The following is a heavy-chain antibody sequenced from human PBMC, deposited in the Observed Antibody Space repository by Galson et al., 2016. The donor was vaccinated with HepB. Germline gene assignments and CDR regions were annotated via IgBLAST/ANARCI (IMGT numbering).Heavy chain of an antibody. V-gene: IGHV3-7*03. CDR2: IKHDGSEI. J-gene: IGHJ4*02. CDR3: VRRHWYDTPWGYFDY. D-gene: IGHD1-1*01. Sequence: SLRLSCAASGFTFSNHRMIWVRQTPGKGLEWVANIKHDGSEIYYVDSVKGRFSISRDNAKNSLSLQMNSLRVEDTAMYYCVRRHWYDTPWGYFDYWGQGTQVTVSS. CDR1: GFTFSNHR.